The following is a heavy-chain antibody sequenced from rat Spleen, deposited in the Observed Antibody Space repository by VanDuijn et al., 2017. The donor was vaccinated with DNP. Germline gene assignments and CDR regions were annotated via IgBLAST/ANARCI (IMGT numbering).Heavy chain of an antibody. CDR2: IQSGGNT. J-gene: IGHJ2*01. D-gene: IGHD1-2*01. V-gene: IGHV2-27*01. CDR1: GFSLTNYH. CDR3: ARHYTS. Sequence: QVQLKESGPGLVQPSQTLSLTCTVSGFSLTNYHVNWVRQPPGKGLEWMGRIQSGGNTDYNSALKSRLSISRDTSKSQVFLKMNSVKTEDTAIYFCARHYTSWGQGVMVTVSS.